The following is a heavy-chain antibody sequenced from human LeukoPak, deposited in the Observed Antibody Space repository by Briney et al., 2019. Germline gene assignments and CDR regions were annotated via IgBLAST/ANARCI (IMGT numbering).Heavy chain of an antibody. J-gene: IGHJ4*02. CDR1: GFTFSSYD. CDR2: ISGSGGST. V-gene: IGHV3-23*01. D-gene: IGHD5-24*01. CDR3: AKGAQYYFDY. Sequence: TGGSLRLSCAASGFTFSSYDMSWVRQAPGKGLEWVSTISGSGGSTYYADSVKGRSTISRDSSKNTLYLQMNSLRAEDTAVYYCAKGAQYYFDYWGQGTLVTVSS.